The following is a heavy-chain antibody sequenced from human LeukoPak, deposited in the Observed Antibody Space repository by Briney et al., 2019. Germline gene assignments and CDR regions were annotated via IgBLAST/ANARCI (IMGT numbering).Heavy chain of an antibody. D-gene: IGHD3-16*02. J-gene: IGHJ6*03. Sequence: ASVKVSCKASGYTFTGYYMHWVRQAPGQGLEWMGWINPNSGGTNYAQKFQGRVTMTRDTSISTAYMELSRLRSEDTAVYYCATKGGLSDYYYYYMDVWGKGTTVTVSS. CDR2: INPNSGGT. V-gene: IGHV1-2*02. CDR3: ATKGGLSDYYYYYMDV. CDR1: GYTFTGYY.